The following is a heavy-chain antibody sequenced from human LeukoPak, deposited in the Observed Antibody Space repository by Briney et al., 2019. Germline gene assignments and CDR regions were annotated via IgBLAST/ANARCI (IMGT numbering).Heavy chain of an antibody. V-gene: IGHV3-7*01. Sequence: GSLRLSCAASGFTFSDYYMSWVRQAPGKGLEWVANIKPDGTEKNYLDSVKGRFTISRDNARTSLYLQMNSLRAEDTAVYYCARLGARQVLDYWGQGTLVTASS. J-gene: IGHJ4*02. CDR2: IKPDGTEK. D-gene: IGHD4-17*01. CDR3: ARLGARQVLDY. CDR1: GFTFSDYY.